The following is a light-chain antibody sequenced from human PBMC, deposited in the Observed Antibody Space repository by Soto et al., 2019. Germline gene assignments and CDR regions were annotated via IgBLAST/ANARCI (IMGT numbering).Light chain of an antibody. CDR2: DAS. CDR1: QSISAW. CDR3: QQYENYWT. Sequence: DIQMTHSPSTLSATAGDKVTITCRAIQSISAWLAWYQQKPGKAPKLLIYDASNLESGVPSRFSGSGSGTEFTLTISNLQPDDFATYYCQQYENYWTFGQGTEVDIK. J-gene: IGKJ1*01. V-gene: IGKV1-5*01.